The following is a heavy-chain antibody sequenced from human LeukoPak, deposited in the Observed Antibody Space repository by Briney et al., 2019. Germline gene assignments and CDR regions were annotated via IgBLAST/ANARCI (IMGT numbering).Heavy chain of an antibody. CDR1: GDSVSSNSAA. D-gene: IGHD7-27*01. V-gene: IGHV6-1*01. CDR2: TNYRSKWYK. J-gene: IGHJ2*01. Sequence: SQTLSLTCAISGDSVSSNSAAWKWIRQSPSRGLEWLGRTNYRSKWYKDYAVSVKSRITNRPDTSENQFSLQLNSVTPEDTAVYYCARGDLSWGLSWYFDLWGRGTLVTVSS. CDR3: ARGDLSWGLSWYFDL.